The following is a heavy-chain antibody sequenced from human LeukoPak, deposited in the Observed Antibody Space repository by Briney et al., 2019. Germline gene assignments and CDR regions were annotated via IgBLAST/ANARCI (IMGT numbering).Heavy chain of an antibody. Sequence: PGGSLRLSCAASGFTFSSYEMNWVRQAPGKGLVWVSRINGYGSSTDFADSVKGRFTISRDNAKNTLYLQMNSLRAEDTAVYYCARDAPGNTALDYWGQGTLVTVSS. CDR1: GFTFSSYE. D-gene: IGHD5-18*01. CDR3: ARDAPGNTALDY. CDR2: INGYGSST. J-gene: IGHJ4*02. V-gene: IGHV3-74*01.